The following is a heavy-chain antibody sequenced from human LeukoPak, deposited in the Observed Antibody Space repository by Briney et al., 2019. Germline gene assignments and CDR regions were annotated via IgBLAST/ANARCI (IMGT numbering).Heavy chain of an antibody. CDR3: ARINPPSSERSIHDPRVAGYFDY. CDR1: GGSISSSSYY. CDR2: IYYSGST. V-gene: IGHV4-39*07. J-gene: IGHJ4*02. D-gene: IGHD1-1*01. Sequence: PSETLSLTCTVSGGSISSSSYYWGWIRQPPGKGLEWIGSIYYSGSTYYNPSLKSRVTISVDTSKNQFSLKLSSVTAADTAVYYCARINPPSSERSIHDPRVAGYFDYWGQGTLVTVSS.